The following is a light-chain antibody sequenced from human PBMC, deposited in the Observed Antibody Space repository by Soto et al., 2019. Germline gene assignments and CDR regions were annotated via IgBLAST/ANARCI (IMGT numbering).Light chain of an antibody. CDR1: QTISIW. CDR3: QQYNSDSNT. J-gene: IGKJ2*01. Sequence: DIQMTQSPSTLSASVGDRVTITCRASQTISIWLSWYQQKPGKAPELLIYKACTIERGVPSRFIGSGSGTEFTLTIKKLQPDDVATYYWQQYNSDSNTCGQGNKQEIK. V-gene: IGKV1-5*03. CDR2: KAC.